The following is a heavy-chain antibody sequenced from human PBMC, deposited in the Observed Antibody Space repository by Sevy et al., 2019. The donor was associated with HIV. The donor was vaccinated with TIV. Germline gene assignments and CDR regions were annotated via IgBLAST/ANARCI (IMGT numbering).Heavy chain of an antibody. V-gene: IGHV5-10-1*01. J-gene: IGHJ6*02. CDR3: ARSSGYSSSWYTTHGMDV. Sequence: GESLKISCKGSGYSFTSYWISWVRQMPGKGLEWMGRIDPSDSYTNYSPSFQGHVTISADKSISTAYLQWSSLKASDTAMYYCARSSGYSSSWYTTHGMDVWGQGTTVTVSS. CDR1: GYSFTSYW. CDR2: IDPSDSYT. D-gene: IGHD6-13*01.